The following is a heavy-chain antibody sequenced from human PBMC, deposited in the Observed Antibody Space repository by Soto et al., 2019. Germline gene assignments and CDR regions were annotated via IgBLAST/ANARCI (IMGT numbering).Heavy chain of an antibody. J-gene: IGHJ4*02. Sequence: PGESLKISCEASGYTFTNYWIGWVRQMPGTGLEWMGIIYPRDSDTRYSPSFQDQFSLKPSSVTAADTAVYYCARGPGWLFGGGYYFDYWGQGTRVTVSS. CDR2: IYPRDSDT. V-gene: IGHV5-51*01. CDR3: YYFDY. CDR1: GYTFTNYW. D-gene: IGHD3-22*01.